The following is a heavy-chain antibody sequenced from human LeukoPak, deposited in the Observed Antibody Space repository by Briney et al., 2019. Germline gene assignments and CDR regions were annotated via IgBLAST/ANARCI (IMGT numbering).Heavy chain of an antibody. V-gene: IGHV3-74*01. CDR3: AKRSTYYDFWTGIDY. CDR2: INPDDKST. CDR1: GFTFSKYW. D-gene: IGHD3-3*01. J-gene: IGHJ4*02. Sequence: PGGSLRLSCVASGFTFSKYWLHWVRQAPGKGLVWVSRINPDDKSTSYADSVKGRFTISRDDAKKTLYLQMNSLRAEDTAVYYCAKRSTYYDFWTGIDYWGQGTLVTVSS.